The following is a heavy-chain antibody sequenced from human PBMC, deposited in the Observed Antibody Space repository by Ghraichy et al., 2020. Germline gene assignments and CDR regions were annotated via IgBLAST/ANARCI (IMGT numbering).Heavy chain of an antibody. CDR3: ARGYYGSGKLFDY. D-gene: IGHD3-10*01. Sequence: GGSLRLSCAASGFTFSSYWMSWVRQAPGKGLEWVANIKQDGSEKYYVDSVKGRFTISIDNAKNSLYLQMNSLRAEDTAVYYCARGYYGSGKLFDYWGQGTLVTVSS. V-gene: IGHV3-7*01. J-gene: IGHJ4*02. CDR1: GFTFSSYW. CDR2: IKQDGSEK.